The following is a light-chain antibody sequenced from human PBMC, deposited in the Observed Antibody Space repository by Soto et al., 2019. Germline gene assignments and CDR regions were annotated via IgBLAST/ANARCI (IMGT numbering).Light chain of an antibody. CDR3: AAWDDSLSGRV. V-gene: IGLV1-47*02. J-gene: IGLJ3*02. CDR2: NND. CDR1: GSNIGPNY. Sequence: QSVLTQPPSASGTPGQRDTMSCSGSGSNIGPNYVYWFQQFPGTAPKLLIYNNDQRPSGVPDRFSGSKSGTSASLDISGLRSEDEADYYCAAWDDSLSGRVFGGGTKLTVL.